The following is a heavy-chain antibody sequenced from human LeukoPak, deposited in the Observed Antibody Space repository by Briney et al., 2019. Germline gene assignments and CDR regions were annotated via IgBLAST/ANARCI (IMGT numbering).Heavy chain of an antibody. CDR1: GYTFTGYY. J-gene: IGHJ6*02. CDR3: ARWLMRSGYWGVDYYYYGIDV. V-gene: IGHV1-2*02. CDR2: INPNSGGT. D-gene: IGHD3-3*01. Sequence: ASVNVSCKASGYTFTGYYMHWVRQAPGQGLEWMGWINPNSGGTNYAQKFQGRVTMTRDTSISTAYMELSRLRSDDTAVYYCARWLMRSGYWGVDYYYYGIDVWGQGTTVTVSS.